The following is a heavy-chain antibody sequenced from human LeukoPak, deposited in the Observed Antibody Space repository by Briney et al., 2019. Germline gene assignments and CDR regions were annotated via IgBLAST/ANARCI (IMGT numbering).Heavy chain of an antibody. V-gene: IGHV3-30-3*01. CDR2: ISYDGSNK. CDR3: ARMSGSRLPGY. Sequence: GGSLRLSCAASGFTFSNYAMHWVRQAPGKGLEWVTAISYDGSNKYYADSVKGRFTISRDNSKNTLYLQMNSLRAEDTAVYYCARMSGSRLPGYWGLGTLVTVSS. J-gene: IGHJ4*02. CDR1: GFTFSNYA. D-gene: IGHD3-3*01.